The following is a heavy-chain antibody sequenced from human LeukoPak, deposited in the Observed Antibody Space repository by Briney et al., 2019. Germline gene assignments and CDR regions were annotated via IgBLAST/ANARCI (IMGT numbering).Heavy chain of an antibody. CDR2: IYYSGST. J-gene: IGHJ6*02. V-gene: IGHV4-59*01. Sequence: PSETLSLTCTVTGGSISSYFWSWIRQPPGKGLEWIGYIYYSGSTYYNPSLKSRVTISIDTSKSQFSLKLSSVTAADTAVYYCARAPGRRVVVGARSLYYFYGVDVWGQGTTVTVSS. CDR1: GGSISSYF. D-gene: IGHD2-15*01. CDR3: ARAPGRRVVVGARSLYYFYGVDV.